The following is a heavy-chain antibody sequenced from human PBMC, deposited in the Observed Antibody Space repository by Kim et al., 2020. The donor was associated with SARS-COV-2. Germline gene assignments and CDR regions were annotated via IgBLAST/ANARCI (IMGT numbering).Heavy chain of an antibody. D-gene: IGHD3-22*01. CDR1: GFTFSSYW. CDR2: INSDGSST. Sequence: GGSLRLSCAASGFTFSSYWMHWVRQAPGKGLVWVSRINSDGSSTSYADSVKGRFTISRDNAKNTLYLQMNSLRAEDTAVYYCARDPYDSSGYYYNVWGHYYYYGMDVWGQGTTVTVSS. J-gene: IGHJ6*02. CDR3: ARDPYDSSGYYYNVWGHYYYYGMDV. V-gene: IGHV3-74*01.